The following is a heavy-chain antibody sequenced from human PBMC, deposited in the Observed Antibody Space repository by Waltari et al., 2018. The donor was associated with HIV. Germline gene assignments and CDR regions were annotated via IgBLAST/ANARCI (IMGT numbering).Heavy chain of an antibody. J-gene: IGHJ4*02. V-gene: IGHV3-33*01. CDR2: VWYDGTNK. CDR1: GFSFGDFA. CDR3: ARDLQATVAVDYFDF. Sequence: QVQLVESGGGMVPPGGSLRLDGAATGFSFGDFAMHWVRQAPGKGLEWVAVVWYDGTNKYYADSVKGRFLISRDNSKRTLYLQMNHLTAEDTAVYYCARDLQATVAVDYFDFWGQGTLVTVSS.